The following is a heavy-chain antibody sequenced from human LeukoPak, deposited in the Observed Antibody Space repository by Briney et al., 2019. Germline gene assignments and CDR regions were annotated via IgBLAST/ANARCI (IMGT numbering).Heavy chain of an antibody. D-gene: IGHD2-2*01. CDR1: GGSISSGSYY. CDR2: IYVSGTI. V-gene: IGHV4-61*02. J-gene: IGHJ6*03. CDR3: ARTTVPAAYMSYYYYMDV. Sequence: PSETLSLTCTVSGGSISSGSYYWNWIRQPAGKGLEWVGRIYVSGTINYNPSLRSRVTISVDTSNSQFSLKLSSVTAADTAVYYCARTTVPAAYMSYYYYMDVWGKGTTVTVSS.